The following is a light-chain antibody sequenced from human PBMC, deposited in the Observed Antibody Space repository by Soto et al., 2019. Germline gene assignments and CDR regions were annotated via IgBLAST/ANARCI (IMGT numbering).Light chain of an antibody. V-gene: IGKV1-5*01. J-gene: IGKJ1*01. Sequence: DIQMTQSPSTLSASVGERVTISCRASQSISSWLAWYQQKPGKAPKLLIYDASSLESGVPSRFSGSGSGTEFTLTISSLQPEDFATYYCQQYETFSGTFGPGTKVDIK. CDR1: QSISSW. CDR2: DAS. CDR3: QQYETFSGT.